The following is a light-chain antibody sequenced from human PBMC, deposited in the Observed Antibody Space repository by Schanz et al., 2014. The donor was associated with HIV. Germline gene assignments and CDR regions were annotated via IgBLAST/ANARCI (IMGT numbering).Light chain of an antibody. CDR3: QGYSVSPPWT. J-gene: IGKJ1*01. CDR1: QIISTS. Sequence: EAVLTQSPATLSVYPGERVTLSCRTTQIISTSLAWYQQRPGQPPRLLLYGASCRATGIPDRFSGSGSGTDFTLTISRLEPEDFALYYCQGYSVSPPWTFGQGTRVEIK. V-gene: IGKV3-20*01. CDR2: GAS.